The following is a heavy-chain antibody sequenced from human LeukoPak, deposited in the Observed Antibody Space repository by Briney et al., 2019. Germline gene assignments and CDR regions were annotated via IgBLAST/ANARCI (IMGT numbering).Heavy chain of an antibody. Sequence: GESLKISCKGSGYSFTNYWIDWVRQMPGKGLEWMGIIYPGDSDTRYSPSFQGQVTISADRSISTAYLQWSSLKASDTAMFYCARAPTSLSKPYYFDYWGQGTLVTVSS. CDR3: ARAPTSLSKPYYFDY. CDR1: GYSFTNYW. CDR2: IYPGDSDT. V-gene: IGHV5-51*01. J-gene: IGHJ4*02.